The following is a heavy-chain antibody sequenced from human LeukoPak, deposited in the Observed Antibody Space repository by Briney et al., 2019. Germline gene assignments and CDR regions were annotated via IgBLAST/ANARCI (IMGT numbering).Heavy chain of an antibody. J-gene: IGHJ4*02. V-gene: IGHV3-74*01. CDR1: GFTFSKYW. D-gene: IGHD6-19*01. CDR2: INTDGTVT. Sequence: PGGSLRLSCAASGFTFSKYWMLWVRQAPGKGLESVSRINTDGTVTSCADSVKGRFTVSRHHADNTMSLEMNSVRGEDTAVYYCATKQWLAPPPDSWGQGTPVTVSS. CDR3: ATKQWLAPPPDS.